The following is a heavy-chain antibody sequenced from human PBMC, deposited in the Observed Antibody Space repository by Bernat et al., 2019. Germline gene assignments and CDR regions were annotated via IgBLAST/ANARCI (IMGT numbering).Heavy chain of an antibody. D-gene: IGHD2-8*01. CDR2: IIPILGIA. V-gene: IGHV1-69*02. CDR1: GGTFSSYT. Sequence: LVQSGAEVKKPGSSVKVSCKASGGTFSSYTISWVRQAPGQGLEWMGRIIPILGIANYAQKFQGRVTITADKSTSTAYMELSSLRSEDTAVYYCARNGPMGNAFDIWGQGTMVTVSS. CDR3: ARNGPMGNAFDI. J-gene: IGHJ3*02.